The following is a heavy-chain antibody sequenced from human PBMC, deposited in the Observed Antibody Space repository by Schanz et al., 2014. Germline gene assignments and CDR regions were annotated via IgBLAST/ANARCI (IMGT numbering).Heavy chain of an antibody. V-gene: IGHV3-33*06. CDR1: GFTFSAYG. J-gene: IGHJ3*02. Sequence: VQLLESGGGVVQPGRSLRLSCAASGFTFSAYGMHWVRQAPGKGLEWVAVIWYDGNNKYYADSVKGRFTISRDNSKNTLYLQMNSLRAEDTALYYCAKDPHRDYGGKPQAFDIWGQGTMVTVSS. CDR2: IWYDGNNK. CDR3: AKDPHRDYGGKPQAFDI. D-gene: IGHD4-17*01.